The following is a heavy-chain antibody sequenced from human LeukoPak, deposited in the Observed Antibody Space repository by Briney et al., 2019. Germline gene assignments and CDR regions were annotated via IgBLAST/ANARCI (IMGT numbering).Heavy chain of an antibody. V-gene: IGHV3-23*01. CDR2: ISGSGGST. D-gene: IGHD3-9*01. J-gene: IGHJ6*02. Sequence: PGGSLRLSCAASGFTFSSYAMSWVRQAPGKGLERVSAISGSGGSTYYADSVKGRFTISRDNSKNTLYLQMNSLRAEDTAVYYCAKEAPEDILTGYYYYGMDVWGQGTTVTVSS. CDR3: AKEAPEDILTGYYYYGMDV. CDR1: GFTFSSYA.